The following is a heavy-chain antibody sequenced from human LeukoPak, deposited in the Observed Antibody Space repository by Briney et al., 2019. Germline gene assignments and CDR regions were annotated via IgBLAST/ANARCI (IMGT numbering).Heavy chain of an antibody. V-gene: IGHV4-34*01. CDR3: ARESSGWYSAPSY. Sequence: SETLSLTCAVYGGSFSGYYWSWIRQPPGKGLEWIGEINHSGSTNYNPSLKSRVTISVDTSKNQFSLKLSSVTAADTAVYYCARESSGWYSAPSYWGQGTLVTVSS. CDR2: INHSGST. J-gene: IGHJ4*02. D-gene: IGHD6-19*01. CDR1: GGSFSGYY.